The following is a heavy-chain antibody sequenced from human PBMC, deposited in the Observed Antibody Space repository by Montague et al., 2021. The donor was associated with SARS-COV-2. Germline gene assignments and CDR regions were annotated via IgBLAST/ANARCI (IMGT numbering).Heavy chain of an antibody. Sequence: SLRLSCEASGFTFGSYAMTWVRQAPGKGLEWVSRTSGDDDNTHYXASXKGRFTIFRDNPKNTLYLQLINMRPEDTAVFFCAKSFPPAYPYQYYGMDVWGQGTSLSVSS. J-gene: IGHJ6*02. CDR2: TSGDDDNT. D-gene: IGHD3-16*01. CDR3: AKSFPPAYPYQYYGMDV. V-gene: IGHV3-23*01. CDR1: GFTFGSYA.